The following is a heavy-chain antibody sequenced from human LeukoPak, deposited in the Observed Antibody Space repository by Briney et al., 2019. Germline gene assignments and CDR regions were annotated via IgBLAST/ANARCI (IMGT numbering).Heavy chain of an antibody. J-gene: IGHJ4*02. CDR3: ASRGIVGATARAGGY. V-gene: IGHV3-21*01. D-gene: IGHD1-26*01. Sequence: GGSLRLSCAASGFTFSSYSMNWFRQAPGKGLEWVSSISSSSSYIYYADSVKGRFTISRDNAKNSLYLQMNSLRAEDTAVYYCASRGIVGATARAGGYWGQGTLVTVSS. CDR2: ISSSSSYI. CDR1: GFTFSSYS.